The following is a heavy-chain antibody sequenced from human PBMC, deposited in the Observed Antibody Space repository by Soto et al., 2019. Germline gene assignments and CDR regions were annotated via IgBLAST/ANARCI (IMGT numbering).Heavy chain of an antibody. D-gene: IGHD3-3*01. CDR2: IYYSGST. Sequence: QVQLQESGPGLVKPSETLSLTCTVSSGSISSYYWSWIRQPPGKGLEWIGYIYYSGSTNYNPSLKSRVTISVDTSKNQFSLKLSSVTAADTAVYYCARVGAIFGVAFDYWGQGTLVTVSS. J-gene: IGHJ4*02. CDR1: SGSISSYY. V-gene: IGHV4-59*01. CDR3: ARVGAIFGVAFDY.